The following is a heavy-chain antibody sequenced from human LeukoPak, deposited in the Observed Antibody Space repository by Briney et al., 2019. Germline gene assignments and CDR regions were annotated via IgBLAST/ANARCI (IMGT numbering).Heavy chain of an antibody. CDR3: ARGGSYYDY. J-gene: IGHJ4*02. D-gene: IGHD1-26*01. Sequence: SETLSLTCTVPGGSISSYYWSWIRQPPGKGLEWIGYIYYTGSTNYNPSLKSRVTISVDTSKNHFSLKLSSVTAADTAVYFCARGGSYYDYWGQGTLVTVSS. CDR1: GGSISSYY. V-gene: IGHV4-59*01. CDR2: IYYTGST.